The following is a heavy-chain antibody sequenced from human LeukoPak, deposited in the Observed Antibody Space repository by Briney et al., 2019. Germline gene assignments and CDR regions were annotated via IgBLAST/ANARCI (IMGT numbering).Heavy chain of an antibody. CDR1: GGSISSYY. V-gene: IGHV4-4*07. D-gene: IGHD2-15*01. CDR3: ARDRGGGYCSGGSCYLERRGPKHHWYFDL. Sequence: SETLSLTCTVSGGSISSYYWSWIRQPAGKGLEWIGRIYTSGSTNYNPSLESRVTMSVDTSKNQFSLKLSSVTAADTAVYYCARDRGGGYCSGGSCYLERRGPKHHWYFDLWGRGTLVTVSS. J-gene: IGHJ2*01. CDR2: IYTSGST.